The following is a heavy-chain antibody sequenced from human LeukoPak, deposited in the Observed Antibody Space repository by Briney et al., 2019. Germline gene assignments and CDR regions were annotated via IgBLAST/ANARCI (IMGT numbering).Heavy chain of an antibody. Sequence: SQTLSLTCTVSGYSINNYYWSWIRQPPGKGLEWIGYVSYSGTPDYNPSLKSRVTISLDTSKNQFSLKLSSVTAADTAVYYCARDPTPYCGGDCYSGLDYWGQGTLVTVSS. D-gene: IGHD2-21*02. J-gene: IGHJ4*02. CDR2: VSYSGTP. V-gene: IGHV4-59*01. CDR1: GYSINNYY. CDR3: ARDPTPYCGGDCYSGLDY.